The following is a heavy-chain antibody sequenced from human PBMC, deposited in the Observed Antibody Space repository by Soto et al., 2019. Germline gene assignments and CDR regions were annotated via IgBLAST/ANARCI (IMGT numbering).Heavy chain of an antibody. D-gene: IGHD4-4*01. J-gene: IGHJ2*01. CDR2: ISGSGDST. Sequence: GGSLRLSCAASGFTFSTYAMSWVRQAPGKGLEWVSAISGSGDSTYYADSKGRFSISRDNSKNTLYLQMNSLRAEDTAVYHCAKRNTVGQTGGLIWYFDLWGRGALVTVSS. V-gene: IGHV3-23*01. CDR1: GFTFSTYA. CDR3: AKRNTVGQTGGLIWYFDL.